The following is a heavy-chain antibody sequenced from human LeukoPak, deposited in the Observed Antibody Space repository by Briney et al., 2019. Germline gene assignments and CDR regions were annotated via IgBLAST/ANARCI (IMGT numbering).Heavy chain of an antibody. CDR1: GGSISSSSYY. CDR3: ARLSVIVGSTLEYYYYYMDV. Sequence: PSETLSLTCTVSGGSISSSSYYWGWIRQPSGKRLEWVGESNDSGGTNYNPSLKSRVTISADKSKNQVSLKLTSVTAADTAVYYCARLSVIVGSTLEYYYYYMDVRGQGTTVTVSS. CDR2: SNDSGGT. V-gene: IGHV4-61*05. D-gene: IGHD1-26*01. J-gene: IGHJ6*03.